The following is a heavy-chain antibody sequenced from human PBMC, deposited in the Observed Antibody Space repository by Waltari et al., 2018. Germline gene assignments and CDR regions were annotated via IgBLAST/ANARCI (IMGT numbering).Heavy chain of an antibody. CDR2: IFSNDEK. CDR3: ARIPTSSGYYYDTPFYFDL. V-gene: IGHV2-26*01. J-gene: IGHJ2*01. Sequence: QVTLKESGPVLVKPTETLTLTCTVPGFSLSNARMGVSWIRQPPGKALEWLAHIFSNDEKSYSTALKSRLTISKDTSKSQVVLTMTNMDPVDTATYYCARIPTSSGYYYDTPFYFDLWGRGTLVTVSS. D-gene: IGHD3-22*01. CDR1: GFSLSNARMG.